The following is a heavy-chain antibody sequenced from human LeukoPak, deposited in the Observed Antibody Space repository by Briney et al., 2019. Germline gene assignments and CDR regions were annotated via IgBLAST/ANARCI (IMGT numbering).Heavy chain of an antibody. CDR1: GGTFSSYA. J-gene: IGHJ6*02. V-gene: IGHV1-69*04. CDR3: ARVPNLYRYYYDSSGYSDTKYYYYGMDA. D-gene: IGHD3-22*01. CDR2: IIPIFGIA. Sequence: SVKVSCKASGGTFSSYAISWVRQAPGQGLEWMGRIIPIFGIANYAQKFQGRVTITADKSTSTAYMELSSLRSEDTAVYYCARVPNLYRYYYDSSGYSDTKYYYYGMDAWGQGTTVTVSS.